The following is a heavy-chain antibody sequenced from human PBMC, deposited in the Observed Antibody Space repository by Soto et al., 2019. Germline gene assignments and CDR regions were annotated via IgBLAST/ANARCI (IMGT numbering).Heavy chain of an antibody. CDR2: INPSGGST. V-gene: IGHV1-46*01. D-gene: IGHD3-3*01. CDR1: GYTFTSYY. J-gene: IGHJ4*02. CDR3: AATRGRPIFGVDTY. Sequence: QVQLVQSGAEVKKPGASVKVSCKASGYTFTSYYMHWVRQAPGQGLEWMGIINPSGGSTSYAQKCQGRVTMTRDTSTSTVYMELSSLRSADTAVYYCAATRGRPIFGVDTYWGQGTLVTVSS.